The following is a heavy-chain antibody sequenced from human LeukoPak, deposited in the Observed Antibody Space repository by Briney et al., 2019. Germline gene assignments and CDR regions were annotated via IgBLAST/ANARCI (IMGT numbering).Heavy chain of an antibody. CDR1: GGSFSGYY. CDR2: INHSGST. CDR3: ARGPGYCSSTSCHTTNDY. J-gene: IGHJ4*02. V-gene: IGHV4-34*01. Sequence: SETLSHTCAVYGGSFSGYYWSWIRQPPGKGLEWIGEINHSGSTNYNPSLKSRVTISVDTSKNQFSLKLSSVTAADTAVYYCARGPGYCSSTSCHTTNDYWGQGTLVTVSS. D-gene: IGHD2-2*02.